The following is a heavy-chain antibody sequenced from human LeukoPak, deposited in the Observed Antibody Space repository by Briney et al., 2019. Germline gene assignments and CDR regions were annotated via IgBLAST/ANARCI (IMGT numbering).Heavy chain of an antibody. J-gene: IGHJ5*02. CDR1: GDSMSSSNW. D-gene: IGHD6-13*01. CDR3: ARVYKSSWYLNWFDP. V-gene: IGHV4-4*02. Sequence: PSETLSLTCAVSGDSMSSSNWWSWVRQPPGKGLEWIGEIYHSGSTNYNPSLKSRVTTSIDKSNNQFSLKLRSVTAADTAVYYCARVYKSSWYLNWFDPWGQGTLVTVSS. CDR2: IYHSGST.